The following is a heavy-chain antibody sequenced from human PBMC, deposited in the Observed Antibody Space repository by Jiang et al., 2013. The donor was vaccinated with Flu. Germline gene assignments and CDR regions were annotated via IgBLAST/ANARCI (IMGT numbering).Heavy chain of an antibody. V-gene: IGHV1-46*02. D-gene: IGHD5-24*01. Sequence: AEVKKPGASVKVSGKASGYTFNGCYMHWVRQAPGQGLEWMGIINPSGGSTSYAQKFQGRVTMTRDTSTSTVYMELSSLRSEDTAVYYCARERRDGYNYETRSSFDYWGQGTLVTVSS. CDR2: INPSGGST. CDR1: GYTFNGCY. J-gene: IGHJ4*02. CDR3: ARERRDGYNYETRSSFDY.